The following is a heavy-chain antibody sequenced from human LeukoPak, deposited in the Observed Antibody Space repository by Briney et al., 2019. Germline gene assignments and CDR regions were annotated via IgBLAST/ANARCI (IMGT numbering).Heavy chain of an antibody. V-gene: IGHV3-7*01. CDR3: ARIGVRGVMRSYYGMDV. J-gene: IGHJ6*02. Sequence: GGSLRLSCETSGFNPRHYWMSWVRQAPGKGLEWVANVKADGGETNYVDSVKGRFTISRDNAKNSLYLQMNSLRAEDTAVYYCARIGVRGVMRSYYGMDVWGQGTTVTVSS. CDR2: VKADGGET. D-gene: IGHD3-10*01. CDR1: GFNPRHYW.